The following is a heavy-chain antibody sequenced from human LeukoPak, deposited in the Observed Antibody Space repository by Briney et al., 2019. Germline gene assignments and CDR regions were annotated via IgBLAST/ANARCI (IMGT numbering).Heavy chain of an antibody. V-gene: IGHV3-43*01. CDR3: TCDLNKSDGL. D-gene: IGHD2-8*01. CDR1: GFTFDDYT. J-gene: IGHJ3*01. CDR2: ISWDGGST. Sequence: GSLRLSCAASGFTFDDYTMHWVRQAPGKGLEWVSLISWDGGSTYYADSVKGRFTISRDNAKNSLYLQMNSLRAEDTAVYYCTCDLNKSDGLGGQGTMVTVSS.